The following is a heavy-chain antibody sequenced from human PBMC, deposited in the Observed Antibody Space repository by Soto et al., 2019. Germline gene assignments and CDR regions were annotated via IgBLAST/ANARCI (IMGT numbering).Heavy chain of an antibody. J-gene: IGHJ1*01. CDR3: VKDESINWYSGHFRH. CDR2: INGTGVEI. CDR1: GSTFISDA. Sequence: GGSLRLSCAASGSTFISDAMSWVRQAPGTGLEWVSTINGTGVEIHYADSVKGRFTISRDNAKSTLHLQMTSLSAEDTAFYYCVKDESINWYSGHFRHWGQGTPVTVS. D-gene: IGHD6-13*01. V-gene: IGHV3-23*01.